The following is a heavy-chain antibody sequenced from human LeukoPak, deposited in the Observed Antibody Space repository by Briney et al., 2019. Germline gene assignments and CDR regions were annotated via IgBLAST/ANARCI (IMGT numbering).Heavy chain of an antibody. D-gene: IGHD2-2*01. Sequence: SETLSLTCTVSGGSISSSSYYWGWIRQPPGKGLEWIGSIYYSGSTYYNPSLKSRVTISVNTSKNQFSLKLSSVTAADTAVYYCARHLVVVPAAIHYYHYGMDVWGQGTTVSVFS. J-gene: IGHJ6*02. CDR2: IYYSGST. V-gene: IGHV4-39*01. CDR1: GGSISSSSYY. CDR3: ARHLVVVPAAIHYYHYGMDV.